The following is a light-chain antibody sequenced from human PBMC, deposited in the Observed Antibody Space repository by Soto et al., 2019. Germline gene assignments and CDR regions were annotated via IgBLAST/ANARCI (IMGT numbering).Light chain of an antibody. J-gene: IGLJ1*01. CDR3: EAWDYSLNGIYV. CDR2: NND. V-gene: IGLV1-44*01. CDR1: SSNIGTNS. Sequence: QPVLTQPPSASGTPGQRVTISCSGGSSNIGTNSVNWYQQLPGIAPKLLIYNNDLRPSGVPDRFSGSKSGTSASLAISGLQSEDEADYYCEAWDYSLNGIYVFGIGTKLTVL.